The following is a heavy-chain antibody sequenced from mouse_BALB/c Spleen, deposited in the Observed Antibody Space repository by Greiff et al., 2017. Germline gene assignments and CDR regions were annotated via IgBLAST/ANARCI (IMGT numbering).Heavy chain of an antibody. CDR2: INPSTGYT. CDR3: ARSLHGFAY. V-gene: IGHV1-4*01. J-gene: IGHJ3*01. CDR1: GYSFTSYW. Sequence: VQRVESGPQLVRPGASVKISCKASGYSFTSYWMHWVKQRPGQGLEWIGYINPSTGYTEYNQKFKDKATLTADKSSSTAYMQLSSLTSEDSAVYYCARSLHGFAYWGQGTLVTVSA.